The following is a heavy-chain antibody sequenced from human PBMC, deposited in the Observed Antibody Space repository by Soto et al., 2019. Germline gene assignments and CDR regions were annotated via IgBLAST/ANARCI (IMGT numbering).Heavy chain of an antibody. CDR3: ARGSPYYDFWSGYYGDYNWFDS. D-gene: IGHD3-3*01. J-gene: IGHJ5*01. CDR1: GYTFTSYG. Sequence: GASVKVSCKASGYTFTSYGISWVRQAPGQGLEWMGWISAYNGNTNYAQKLQGRVTMTTDTSTSTAYMELRSLRSDDTAVYYCARGSPYYDFWSGYYGDYNWFDSWGQGTLVTVSS. V-gene: IGHV1-18*01. CDR2: ISAYNGNT.